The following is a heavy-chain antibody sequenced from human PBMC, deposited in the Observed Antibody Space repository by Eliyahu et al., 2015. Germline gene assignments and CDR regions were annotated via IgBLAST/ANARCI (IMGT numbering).Heavy chain of an antibody. CDR2: IKQDGSEK. V-gene: IGHV3-7*04. CDR3: ARGYASQQLVPLDY. CDR1: GFTFXSYW. J-gene: IGHJ4*02. D-gene: IGHD6-13*01. Sequence: EVQLVESGGGLVQPGGSLRLXCAASGFTFXSYWMSWVRQAPGKGLEWVANIKQDGSEKYYVDSVKGRFTISRDNAKNSLYLQMNSLRAEDTAVYYCARGYASQQLVPLDYWGQGTLVTVSS.